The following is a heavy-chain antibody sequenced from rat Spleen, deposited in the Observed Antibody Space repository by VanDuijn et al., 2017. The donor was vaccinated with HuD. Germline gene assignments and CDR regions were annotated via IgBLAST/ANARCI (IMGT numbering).Heavy chain of an antibody. Sequence: EVQLVESGGGLVQPGGSLKLSCVASGFTFNNYWMTWIRQAPGKGLEWVASITNASGRTYYRDSVKGRFTISRDNAENTVYLQMNSLRSEDTATYYCARRDYPEVMDAWGQGASVTVSS. CDR2: ITNASGRT. D-gene: IGHD1-4*01. CDR3: ARRDYPEVMDA. J-gene: IGHJ4*01. V-gene: IGHV5-31*01. CDR1: GFTFNNYW.